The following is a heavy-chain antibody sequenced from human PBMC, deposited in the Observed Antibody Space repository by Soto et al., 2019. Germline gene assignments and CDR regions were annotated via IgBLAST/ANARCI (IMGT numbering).Heavy chain of an antibody. CDR3: ATTALIVLVPAAMEGWFDP. D-gene: IGHD2-2*01. V-gene: IGHV1-24*01. CDR2: FDPEDGET. J-gene: IGHJ5*02. CDR1: GYTLTELS. Sequence: QVQLVQSGAEVKKPGASVKVSCKVSGYTLTELSMHWVRQAPGKGLEWMGGFDPEDGETIYAQKFQGRVTMTEDTSKDTAYMELSSLRSEDTAVYYCATTALIVLVPAAMEGWFDPWGQGTLVTVSS.